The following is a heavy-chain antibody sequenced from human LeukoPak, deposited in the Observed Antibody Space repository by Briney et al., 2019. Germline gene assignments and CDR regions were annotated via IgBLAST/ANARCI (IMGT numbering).Heavy chain of an antibody. Sequence: GASVKVSCKASGYTFTSYGISWVRQAPGQGLEWMGWISAYNGNTNYAQKLQGRVTMTTDTSTSTAYMELRSLRSDDTAVYYCARDQGLWFGESPCDYWGQGTLVTVSS. D-gene: IGHD3-10*01. CDR1: GYTFTSYG. V-gene: IGHV1-18*01. CDR2: ISAYNGNT. J-gene: IGHJ4*02. CDR3: ARDQGLWFGESPCDY.